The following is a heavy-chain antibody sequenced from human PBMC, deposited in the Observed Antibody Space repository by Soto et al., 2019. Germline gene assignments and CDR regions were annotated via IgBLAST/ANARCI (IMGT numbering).Heavy chain of an antibody. V-gene: IGHV3-49*03. CDR3: TRXTGGYDSSGYYYGYFDY. Sequence: GGSLRLSCTASGFTFGYYTMSWFRQAPGKGLEWVGFIRSKAYGGTTEYAASVKGRFTISRDDSKSIAYLQMNSLKTEDTAVYYCTRXTGGYDSSGYYYGYFDYWGQGTLVTVSS. J-gene: IGHJ4*02. D-gene: IGHD3-22*01. CDR2: IRSKAYGGTT. CDR1: GFTFGYYT.